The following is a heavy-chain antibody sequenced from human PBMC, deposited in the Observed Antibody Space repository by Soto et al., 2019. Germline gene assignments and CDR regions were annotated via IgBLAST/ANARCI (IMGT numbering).Heavy chain of an antibody. CDR3: TSESCSSTRCSYYYYYYLDV. CDR1: GFTFSNAW. D-gene: IGHD2-2*01. Sequence: EVQLVESGGGLVKPGGSLRLSCAASGFTFSNAWMSWVRQAPGKGLEWVGRIKSKTDGGTTDYAAPVKGRFTISRDDSKNTLHLQMDSLKTEDTDVYYCTSESCSSTRCSYYYYYYLDVWGKGTTVTVSS. V-gene: IGHV3-15*01. J-gene: IGHJ6*03. CDR2: IKSKTDGGTT.